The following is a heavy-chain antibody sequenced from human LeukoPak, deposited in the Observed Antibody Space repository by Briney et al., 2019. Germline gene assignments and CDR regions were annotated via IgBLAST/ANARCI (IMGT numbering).Heavy chain of an antibody. V-gene: IGHV1-46*01. CDR3: TTFDY. CDR1: GYTFTGYW. Sequence: ASVKVSCRASGYTFTGYWMHWVRQAPGQGPEWMGVISPSGGSTIYAQKFKGRVTLTRDMSTSTDYLELSSLRSEDTAVFYCTTFDYWGQGTLVTVSS. D-gene: IGHD1-1*01. J-gene: IGHJ4*02. CDR2: ISPSGGST.